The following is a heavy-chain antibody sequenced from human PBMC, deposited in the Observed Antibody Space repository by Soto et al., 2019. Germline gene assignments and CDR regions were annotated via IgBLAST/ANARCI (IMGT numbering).Heavy chain of an antibody. CDR2: LYWDDDN. J-gene: IGHJ4*02. CDR1: GFSLSTRDVG. D-gene: IGHD6-19*01. CDR3: AHGSGWLFDY. V-gene: IGHV2-5*02. Sequence: QITLKESGPTLVKPTQTLTLTCTFSGFSLSTRDVGVGWIRQPPGKALEWLALLYWDDDNRYSPSLRRRLTLTKDTSKNQVVLTMTNMDPVDTATYYCAHGSGWLFDYWGPGTLVNVSS.